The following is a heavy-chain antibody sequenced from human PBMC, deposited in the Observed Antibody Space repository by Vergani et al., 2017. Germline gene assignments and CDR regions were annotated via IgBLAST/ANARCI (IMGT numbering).Heavy chain of an antibody. CDR2: LSASDRRT. Sequence: EVQLLESGGDLVQPGGSLRLSCAASGFTFIMHAMSWVRQAPGKGLEWVSTLSASDRRTHYADSVKGRFTISRDKSKNTLFLHMNSLRPEDTAVYYCAKVGRSEVAGTFGAFDIWGQGTMVTVS. CDR1: GFTFIMHA. V-gene: IGHV3-23*01. J-gene: IGHJ3*02. D-gene: IGHD6-19*01. CDR3: AKVGRSEVAGTFGAFDI.